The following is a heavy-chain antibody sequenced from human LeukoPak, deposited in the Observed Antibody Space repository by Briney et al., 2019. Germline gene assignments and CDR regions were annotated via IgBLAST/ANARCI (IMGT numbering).Heavy chain of an antibody. CDR1: GYSFTSYW. CDR2: IYPGGSDT. J-gene: IGHJ4*02. V-gene: IGHV5-51*01. CDR3: ARADSEPGYSYGWDFYYFDY. D-gene: IGHD5-18*01. Sequence: GESLKISCKGSGYSFTSYWIGWVRQMPGKGLEWMGIIYPGGSDTRYSPSFQGQVTISADKSISTAYLQWSSLKASDTAMYYCARADSEPGYSYGWDFYYFDYWGQGTLVTVSS.